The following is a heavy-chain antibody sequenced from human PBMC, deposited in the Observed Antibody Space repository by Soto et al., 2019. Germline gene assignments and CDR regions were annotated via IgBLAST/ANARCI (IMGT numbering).Heavy chain of an antibody. Sequence: PGGSLRLSCAASGFTFSSYGMHWVRQAPGKGLEWVAVISYDGSNKYYADSVKGRFTISRDNSKNTLYLQMNSLRAEDTAVYYCAKDAELLAAAGYKSLSLGDYWGQGTLVTVSS. CDR1: GFTFSSYG. CDR2: ISYDGSNK. V-gene: IGHV3-30*18. CDR3: AKDAELLAAAGYKSLSLGDY. J-gene: IGHJ4*02. D-gene: IGHD6-13*01.